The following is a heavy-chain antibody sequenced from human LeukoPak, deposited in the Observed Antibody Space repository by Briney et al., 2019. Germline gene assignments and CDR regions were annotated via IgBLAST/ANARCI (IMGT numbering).Heavy chain of an antibody. D-gene: IGHD3-10*01. CDR3: ARDLGIMYYYGSGSFASPHLTDV. Sequence: SVKVSCKASGGTFSSYAISWVRQAPGQGLGWMGRIIPILGIANYAQKFQGRVTITADKSTSTAYMELSSLRSEDTAVYYCARDLGIMYYYGSGSFASPHLTDVWGQGTTVTVSS. CDR2: IIPILGIA. V-gene: IGHV1-69*04. J-gene: IGHJ6*02. CDR1: GGTFSSYA.